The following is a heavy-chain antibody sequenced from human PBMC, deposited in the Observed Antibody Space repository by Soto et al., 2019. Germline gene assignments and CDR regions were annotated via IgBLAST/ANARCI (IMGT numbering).Heavy chain of an antibody. Sequence: VQVVESGGDLVKPGGSLRLSCVASGFTFSDYYMGWVRQAPGKGLEWVSYLSQTATAIHYADSVRGRFTISRDNAKNSLYLEMSSLRAEDTAMYYCAGWSSAFDYWGRGTLVTVSS. CDR2: LSQTATAI. V-gene: IGHV3-11*01. J-gene: IGHJ4*02. CDR1: GFTFSDYY. CDR3: AGWSSAFDY.